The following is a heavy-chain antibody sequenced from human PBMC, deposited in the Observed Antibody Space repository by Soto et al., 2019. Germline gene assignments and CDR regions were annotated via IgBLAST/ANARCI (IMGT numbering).Heavy chain of an antibody. V-gene: IGHV3-64*01. Sequence: GGSLRLSCAASGFTFSSYAMHWVRQAPGKGLEYVSAISSNGGSTYYANSVKGRFTISRDNSKNTLYLQMGSLRAEDMAVYYCARSSGPWDMVRGVSLYYYMDVWGKGTTVTVSS. D-gene: IGHD3-10*01. CDR1: GFTFSSYA. CDR3: ARSSGPWDMVRGVSLYYYMDV. J-gene: IGHJ6*03. CDR2: ISSNGGST.